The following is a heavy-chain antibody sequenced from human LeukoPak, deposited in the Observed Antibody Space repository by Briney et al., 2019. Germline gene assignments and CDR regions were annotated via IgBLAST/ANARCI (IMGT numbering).Heavy chain of an antibody. V-gene: IGHV1-46*04. D-gene: IGHD2-21*01. J-gene: IGHJ4*02. Sequence: ASVKVSCKTSGYTFTSYFIHWVRQAPGQGLEWMGIINPLSGSTTYAQNLQGRVTMTSDTSTSTVYVELRSLRSEDTAVYYCGRSVAFREIPRDFWGQGTLVTVSS. CDR1: GYTFTSYF. CDR2: INPLSGST. CDR3: GRSVAFREIPRDF.